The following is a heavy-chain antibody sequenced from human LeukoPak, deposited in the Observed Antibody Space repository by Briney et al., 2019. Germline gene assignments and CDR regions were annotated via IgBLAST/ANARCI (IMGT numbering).Heavy chain of an antibody. V-gene: IGHV1-18*01. J-gene: IGHJ4*02. D-gene: IGHD3-10*01. Sequence: ASVKVSCKSSGYTFATSGVSWVRRAPGQGLEWMGWISAYNGNTNYAQKLQGRVTMTTDTSTSTAYMELSSLRSEDTAVYYCARAAMNYGSGISSLDYWGQGTLVTVSS. CDR1: GYTFATSG. CDR2: ISAYNGNT. CDR3: ARAAMNYGSGISSLDY.